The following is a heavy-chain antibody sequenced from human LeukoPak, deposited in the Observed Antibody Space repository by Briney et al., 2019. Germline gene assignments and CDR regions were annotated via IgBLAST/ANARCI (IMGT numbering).Heavy chain of an antibody. V-gene: IGHV3-30*02. CDR2: VRNDASDT. CDR3: ARDRGKDYFDS. D-gene: IGHD4-23*01. J-gene: IGHJ4*02. Sequence: SGGSLRLSCTASGLTFTSHGFHWLRQVVGKRLEWVAFVRNDASDTYHANSVKGRFSVSRDDSKNTLYLQMNNLRPEDTAIYYCARDRGKDYFDSWGQGTQVTVSS. CDR1: GLTFTSHG.